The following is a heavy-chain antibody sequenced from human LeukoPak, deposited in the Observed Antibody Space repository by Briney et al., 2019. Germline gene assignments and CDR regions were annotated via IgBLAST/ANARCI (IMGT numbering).Heavy chain of an antibody. CDR2: IIPIFGTA. J-gene: IGHJ4*02. V-gene: IGHV1-69*05. Sequence: SVKVSXKASGGTFSSYAISWVRQAPGQGLEWMGRIIPIFGTANYAQKFQGRVTITTDESTSTAYMELSSLRSEDTAVYYCARDLNLIIDYWGQGTLVTVSS. CDR3: ARDLNLIIDY. CDR1: GGTFSSYA. D-gene: IGHD5-24*01.